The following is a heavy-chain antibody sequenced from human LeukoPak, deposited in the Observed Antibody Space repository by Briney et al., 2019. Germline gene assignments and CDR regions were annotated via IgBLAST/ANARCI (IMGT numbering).Heavy chain of an antibody. D-gene: IGHD3-3*01. J-gene: IGHJ6*03. CDR2: ISSDGSNK. CDR1: GFTFCSYA. V-gene: IGHV3-30*04. CDR3: ARASPYDFWRAYYYYYMAV. Sequence: VGSLRLSSAPSGFTFCSYATHWVRHAPRKGRGWVAVISSDGSNKYYAASVKGRFTISRDNSKNPLYLQMNSLRAEDTAVYYCARASPYDFWRAYYYYYMAVWGKGTTVTVS.